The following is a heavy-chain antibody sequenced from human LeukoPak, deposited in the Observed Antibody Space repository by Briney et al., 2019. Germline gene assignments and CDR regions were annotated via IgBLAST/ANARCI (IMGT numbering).Heavy chain of an antibody. V-gene: IGHV4-4*02. J-gene: IGHJ4*02. CDR1: GGSVASTNW. D-gene: IGHD3-3*01. Sequence: SETLSPTCAVSGGSVASTNWWTWVRQPPGKGLEWIGEVHLDGRTNYNPSLKSRLIMSVDLPENHISLKLTSVTAADTAVYYCAREGGFYRPLDYSGQGTLVTVSS. CDR2: VHLDGRT. CDR3: AREGGFYRPLDY.